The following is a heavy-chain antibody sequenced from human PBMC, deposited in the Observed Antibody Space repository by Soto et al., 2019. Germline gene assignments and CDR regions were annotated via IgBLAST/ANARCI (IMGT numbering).Heavy chain of an antibody. J-gene: IGHJ4*02. CDR3: ARDGGFGELKY. Sequence: QVQLVQSGAELKKPGSSVKVSCKASGDTFSGYPINWVRQAPGEGLEWMGRIIPVFGTTNDAQRFEGRVTFTADESTNPAYMELRGLLSDDTAVYYCARDGGFGELKYWGPGTLVTVSS. CDR2: IIPVFGTT. D-gene: IGHD3-10*01. V-gene: IGHV1-69*18. CDR1: GDTFSGYP.